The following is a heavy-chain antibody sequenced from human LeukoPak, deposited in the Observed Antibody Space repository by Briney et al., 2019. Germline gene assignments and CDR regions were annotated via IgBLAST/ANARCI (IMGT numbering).Heavy chain of an antibody. CDR1: GFTFDDYA. V-gene: IGHV3-9*01. Sequence: GRSLRLSCAASGFTFDDYAMHWVRQAPGKGLEWVSGISWNNGSIGYADSVKGRFTISRDNAKNSLYLQMNSLRAEDTALYYCAKDISYGGNSGAFDIWGQGTMVTVSS. CDR3: AKDISYGGNSGAFDI. J-gene: IGHJ3*02. D-gene: IGHD4-23*01. CDR2: ISWNNGSI.